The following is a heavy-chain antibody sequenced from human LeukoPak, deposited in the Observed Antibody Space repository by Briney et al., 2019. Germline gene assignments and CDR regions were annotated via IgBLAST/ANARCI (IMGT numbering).Heavy chain of an antibody. V-gene: IGHV4-34*01. CDR2: INHSGST. Sequence: SETLSLTCAVYGGSFSGYYWSWIRQPPGKGLEWIGEINHSGSTNYNPSLKSRVTISVDTSKNQFSLKLSSVTAADTAVYYCALKADLLLWFGDRPFDYWGQGTLATVSS. CDR3: ALKADLLLWFGDRPFDY. CDR1: GGSFSGYY. J-gene: IGHJ4*02. D-gene: IGHD3-10*01.